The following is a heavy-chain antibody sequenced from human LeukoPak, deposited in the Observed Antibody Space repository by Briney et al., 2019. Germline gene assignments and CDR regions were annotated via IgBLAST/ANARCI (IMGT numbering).Heavy chain of an antibody. V-gene: IGHV3-64*01. CDR1: GFTFSSYA. D-gene: IGHD2-15*01. J-gene: IGHJ4*02. Sequence: GGSLRLSCAASGFTFSSYAMHWVRQAPGKGLEYVSAISSNGGSTYYANSVKGRFTISRDNSKNTLYLQMGSLRAEDMAVYYCARAGSGARGYFDYWGQGSLVTVSS. CDR3: ARAGSGARGYFDY. CDR2: ISSNGGST.